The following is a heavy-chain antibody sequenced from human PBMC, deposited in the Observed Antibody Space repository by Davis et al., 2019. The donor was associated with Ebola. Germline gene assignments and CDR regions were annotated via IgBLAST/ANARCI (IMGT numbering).Heavy chain of an antibody. CDR3: AKGKIVGSGYDSFDS. Sequence: GASLKISCAASGFIFTKYDMHWVRQCPGKGLEWVSVIDTAGDKYYSGSAKGRFIISREDAKTSLYLQMNNLRAGDTAVYYCAKGKIVGSGYDSFDSWGQGTLVTVSS. V-gene: IGHV3-13*01. CDR1: GFIFTKYD. CDR2: IDTAGDK. D-gene: IGHD5-12*01. J-gene: IGHJ4*02.